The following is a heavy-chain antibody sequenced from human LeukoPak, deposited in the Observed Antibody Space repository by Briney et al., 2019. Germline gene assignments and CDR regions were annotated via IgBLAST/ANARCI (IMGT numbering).Heavy chain of an antibody. CDR2: FDPEDGET. D-gene: IGHD5-12*01. CDR3: ATVEKWIRTDCYFDY. V-gene: IGHV1-24*01. CDR1: GYTLTELS. Sequence: GASVKVSCKVSGYTLTELSMHWVRQAPGKGLEWMGGFDPEDGETIYAQKFQGRVTMTEDASTDTAYMELSSLRSEDTAVYYCATVEKWIRTDCYFDYWGQGTLVTVSS. J-gene: IGHJ4*02.